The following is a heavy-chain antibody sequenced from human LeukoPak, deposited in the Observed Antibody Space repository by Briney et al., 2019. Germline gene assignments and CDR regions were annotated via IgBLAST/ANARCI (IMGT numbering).Heavy chain of an antibody. D-gene: IGHD3-16*02. CDR2: ISSSSSYI. Sequence: GGSLRLSCAASGFTFSSYTMNWVRQAAGKGLGSVSSISSSSSYIYYADSVKGRFTISRDNAKNSLYLQMNSLRAEDTAVYYCARDRNYDYIWGSYRPDYFDYWGQGTLVTVSS. CDR1: GFTFSSYT. J-gene: IGHJ4*02. V-gene: IGHV3-21*01. CDR3: ARDRNYDYIWGSYRPDYFDY.